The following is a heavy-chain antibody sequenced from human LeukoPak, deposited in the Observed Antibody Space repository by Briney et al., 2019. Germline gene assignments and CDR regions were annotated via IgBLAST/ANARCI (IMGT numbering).Heavy chain of an antibody. V-gene: IGHV1-69*06. CDR2: IIPIFGTA. CDR1: GGTFSSYA. J-gene: IGHJ6*04. CDR3: ARDRVDSSWYFFGLDV. Sequence: SVKVSCKASGGTFSSYAISWVRQAPGQGLEWMGGIIPIFGTANYAQKFQGRVTITADKSTSTAYMELSSLRSEDTAVYYCARDRVDSSWYFFGLDVWGKGTTVTVSS. D-gene: IGHD6-13*01.